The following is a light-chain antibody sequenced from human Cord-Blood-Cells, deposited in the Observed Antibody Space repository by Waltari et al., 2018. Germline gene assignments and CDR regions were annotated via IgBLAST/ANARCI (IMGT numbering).Light chain of an antibody. J-gene: IGKJ2*03. Sequence: EIVLTQSPATLSLSPGERATLACRASQSVRSYVAWYQQKPGQAPRLLIYDASNRATGIPARFSGSGSGTDFTLTISSLEPEDFAVYYCQQRSNWYSFGQGTKLEIK. CDR1: QSVRSY. V-gene: IGKV3-11*01. CDR2: DAS. CDR3: QQRSNWYS.